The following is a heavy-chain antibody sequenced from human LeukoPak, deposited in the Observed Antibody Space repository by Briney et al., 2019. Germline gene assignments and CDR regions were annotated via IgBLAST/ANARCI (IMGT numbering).Heavy chain of an antibody. D-gene: IGHD3-16*01. J-gene: IGHJ4*02. CDR3: ARAQTHYAPFDY. CDR1: GGSFSGYY. Sequence: PSGTLSLTCAVYGGSFSGYYWSWIRQPPGKGLEWIGEINHSGSTNYNPSLKSRVTISVDTSKNQFSLKLSSVTAADTAVYYCARAQTHYAPFDYWGQGTLVTVSS. CDR2: INHSGST. V-gene: IGHV4-34*01.